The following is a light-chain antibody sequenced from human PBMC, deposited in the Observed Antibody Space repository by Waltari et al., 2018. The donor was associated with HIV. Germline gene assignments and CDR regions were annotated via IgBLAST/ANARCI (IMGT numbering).Light chain of an antibody. CDR2: QHN. CDR1: KLADKS. J-gene: IGLJ1*01. Sequence: SYEVSQPPSVSVSPGQTASISCYGDKLADKSVSWYQQKPGQSPVLVIVQHNKRPSGIPERFSGSKSGNTATLTIRGTQTMDDADYFCQTWDTSTASYVFGTGTTVTVL. V-gene: IGLV3-1*01. CDR3: QTWDTSTASYV.